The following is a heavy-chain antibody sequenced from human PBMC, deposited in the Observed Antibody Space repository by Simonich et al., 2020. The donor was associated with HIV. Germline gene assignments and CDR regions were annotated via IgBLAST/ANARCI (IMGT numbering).Heavy chain of an antibody. CDR2: IKPNSGGT. J-gene: IGHJ4*02. D-gene: IGHD6-19*01. CDR1: GYTFTGYY. Sequence: QVQLVQSGAEVKKPGASVKVSCKDSGYTFTGYYMHWVRQAPGQGLEWMGRIKPNSGGTNYAQKFQGRVTMTRDTSISTAYMGLSRLRSDDTAVYYCARAYSSGFTFDYWGQGTLVTVSS. V-gene: IGHV1-2*06. CDR3: ARAYSSGFTFDY.